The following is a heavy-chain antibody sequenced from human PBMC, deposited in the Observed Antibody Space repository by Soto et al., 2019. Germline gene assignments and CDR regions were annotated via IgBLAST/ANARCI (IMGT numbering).Heavy chain of an antibody. CDR1: GGTFSSYA. V-gene: IGHV1-69*13. J-gene: IGHJ6*02. Sequence: SVKVSCKASGGTFSSYAISWVRQAPGQGLEWMGGIIPTFGTANYAQKFQGRVTITADESTSTAYMELSSLRSEDTAVYYCARDTSSSIAARDYYYGMDVWGQGTTVTVSS. CDR2: IIPTFGTA. CDR3: ARDTSSSIAARDYYYGMDV. D-gene: IGHD6-6*01.